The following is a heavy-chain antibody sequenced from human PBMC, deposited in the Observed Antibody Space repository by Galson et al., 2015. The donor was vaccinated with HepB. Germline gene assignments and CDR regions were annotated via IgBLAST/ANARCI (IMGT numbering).Heavy chain of an antibody. V-gene: IGHV3-33*01. J-gene: IGHJ4*02. CDR3: ARGGGVVGVATLDY. CDR1: GFTFSSYG. CDR2: MWFDGSNK. D-gene: IGHD2-15*01. Sequence: SLRLSCAASGFTFSSYGMHWVRQAPGKGLEWVALMWFDGSNKYYADSVRGRFTISRDNSKNTLYLQMNSLRAEDTAVYYCARGGGVVGVATLDYWGQGTLVTVSS.